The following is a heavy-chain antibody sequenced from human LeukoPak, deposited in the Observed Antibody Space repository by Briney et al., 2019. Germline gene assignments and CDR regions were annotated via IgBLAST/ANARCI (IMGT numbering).Heavy chain of an antibody. V-gene: IGHV3-23*01. D-gene: IGHD5/OR15-5a*01. Sequence: GGSLRLSCVASGFAFSTYGMSWVRQAPGKGLECVSAITDSGVDTYYADSVKGRFTISRDNSKDTLFLQMNSLRAEDTAVYYCVSRSSDRAFDYWGQGALVTVSS. CDR3: VSRSSDRAFDY. CDR1: GFAFSTYG. J-gene: IGHJ4*02. CDR2: ITDSGVDT.